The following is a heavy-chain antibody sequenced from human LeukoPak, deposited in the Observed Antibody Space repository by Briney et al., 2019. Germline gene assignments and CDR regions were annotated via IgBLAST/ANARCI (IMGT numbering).Heavy chain of an antibody. CDR2: ISGSGGST. D-gene: IGHD3-3*01. J-gene: IGHJ4*02. CDR1: GFTFSSYA. CDR3: AKEKGDYDFWSGYLFPLDY. Sequence: GGSLRLSCAASGFTFSSYAMSWVRQAPGKGLEWVSAISGSGGSTYYADSVKGRFTISRDNSKNTLYLQMNSLRAEDTAVYYCAKEKGDYDFWSGYLFPLDYWGQRTLVTVSS. V-gene: IGHV3-23*01.